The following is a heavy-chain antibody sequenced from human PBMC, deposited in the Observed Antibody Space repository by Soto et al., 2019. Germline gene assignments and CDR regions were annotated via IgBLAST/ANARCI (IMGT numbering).Heavy chain of an antibody. CDR2: IYYTGTT. J-gene: IGHJ4*02. V-gene: IGHV4-59*01. CDR1: GGSIRSYY. CDR3: ARAIDFDY. Sequence: QVQLQESGPGLVKPSETLSLTCSVSGGSIRSYYWSWIRQPPGKGLEWIGYIYYTGTTNDNPSLKSRVTISADTSKNQVSLKLNSVTAADTAIYYCARAIDFDYWGQGALVTVSS.